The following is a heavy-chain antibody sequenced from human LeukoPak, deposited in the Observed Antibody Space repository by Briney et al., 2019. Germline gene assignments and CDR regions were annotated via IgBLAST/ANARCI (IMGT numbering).Heavy chain of an antibody. V-gene: IGHV1-18*01. D-gene: IGHD2-21*01. Sequence: ASVKVSCKASGYTFSSYAITWVRQAPGQGLEWMGWTSAYTGNANYAQRVQGRVTMTTDTSTSTAYMELRSLRSDDTAVYYCARLRSQLIPPYDVWGQGTMVTVSS. CDR2: TSAYTGNA. CDR1: GYTFSSYA. CDR3: ARLRSQLIPPYDV. J-gene: IGHJ3*01.